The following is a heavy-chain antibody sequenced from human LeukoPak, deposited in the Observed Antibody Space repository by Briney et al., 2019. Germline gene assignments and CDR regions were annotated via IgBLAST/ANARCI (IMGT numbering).Heavy chain of an antibody. D-gene: IGHD2/OR15-2a*01. CDR2: FGISGII. Sequence: GSLRLSCAASGFSVHTYDMHWVRQAPGEGPEWIAYFGISGIIYYADSVRGRFTISGDSAKNSLFLQMNSLRVDDTAIYYCAGYGFYPYWGQGTPVIVSS. J-gene: IGHJ4*02. CDR3: AGYGFYPY. V-gene: IGHV3-48*01. CDR1: GFSVHTYD.